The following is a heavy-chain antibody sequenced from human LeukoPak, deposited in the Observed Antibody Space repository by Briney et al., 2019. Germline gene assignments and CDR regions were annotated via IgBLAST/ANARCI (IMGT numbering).Heavy chain of an antibody. J-gene: IGHJ4*02. CDR3: ATWPGGWYGEDS. V-gene: IGHV3-53*01. Sequence: GGSLRLSCAASGFTVSSNFMGWVRQAPWKGLEWVSVIYGGGSTYYADSVKGRITISRDTSKNTLHPQMNSLRAEDTAVYYCATWPGGWYGEDSWGQGALVTVSS. CDR1: GFTVSSNF. CDR2: IYGGGST. D-gene: IGHD6-19*01.